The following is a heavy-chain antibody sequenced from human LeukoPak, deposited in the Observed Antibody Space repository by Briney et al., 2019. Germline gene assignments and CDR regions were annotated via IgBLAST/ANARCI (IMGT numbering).Heavy chain of an antibody. J-gene: IGHJ4*02. CDR2: ISSSSSYI. Sequence: GGSLRLSCAASGFTFSSYGMHWVRQAPGKGLEWVSSISSSSSYIYYADSVKGRFTISRDNAKNSLYLQMNSLRAEDTALYYCTRVPPSDYGDYVTFDYWGQGTLVTVSS. CDR3: TRVPPSDYGDYVTFDY. CDR1: GFTFSSYG. D-gene: IGHD4-17*01. V-gene: IGHV3-21*04.